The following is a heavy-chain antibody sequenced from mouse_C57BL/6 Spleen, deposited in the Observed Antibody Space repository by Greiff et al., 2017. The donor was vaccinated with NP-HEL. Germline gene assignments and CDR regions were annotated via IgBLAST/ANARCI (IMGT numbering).Heavy chain of an antibody. CDR1: GYTFTSYW. J-gene: IGHJ2*01. D-gene: IGHD2-3*01. V-gene: IGHV1-69*01. CDR3: ARGDGSHFDY. CDR2: IDPSDSYT. Sequence: QVQLKQSGAELVMPGASVKLSCKASGYTFTSYWMHWVKQRPGQGLEWIGEIDPSDSYTNYNQKFKGKSTLTVDKSSSTAYMQLSSLTSEDSAVYYCARGDGSHFDYWGQGTTLTVSS.